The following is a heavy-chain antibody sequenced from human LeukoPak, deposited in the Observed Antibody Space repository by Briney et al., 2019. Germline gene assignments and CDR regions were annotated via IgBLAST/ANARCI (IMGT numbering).Heavy chain of an antibody. CDR1: GFSFSRYE. J-gene: IGHJ4*02. Sequence: PGGSLRLSCAASGFSFSRYEMNEVRQTPGKGLEWLSYISDSGSTIYYADSVKGRFTISRDNAKNSLYLQMNSLRAEDTAVYYCARHLDFDSTGYPFDYWGQGTLVTVSS. CDR2: ISDSGSTI. V-gene: IGHV3-48*03. CDR3: ARHLDFDSTGYPFDY. D-gene: IGHD3-22*01.